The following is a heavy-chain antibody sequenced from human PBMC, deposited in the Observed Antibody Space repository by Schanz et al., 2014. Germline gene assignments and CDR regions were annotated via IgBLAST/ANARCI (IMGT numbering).Heavy chain of an antibody. CDR2: ITSSGGNA. D-gene: IGHD3-10*01. CDR1: KSTFNNYS. Sequence: EVQLLESGGGLVQPGGTLRLSCEASKSTFNNYSMSWVRQAPGKGLEWVATITSSGGNAYYADSVRGRFAISRDSSKNTVYLQVNSLRLEDTAIYYCAKTGGVGVRYYFDPWGQGTLVTVSS. J-gene: IGHJ4*02. V-gene: IGHV3-23*01. CDR3: AKTGGVGVRYYFDP.